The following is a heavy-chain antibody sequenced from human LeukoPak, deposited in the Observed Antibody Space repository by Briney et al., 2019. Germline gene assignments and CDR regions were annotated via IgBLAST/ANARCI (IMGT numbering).Heavy chain of an antibody. CDR3: ASPTGYSSAEDV. J-gene: IGHJ6*02. D-gene: IGHD6-19*01. Sequence: GGSLRLSCAASGFTFSSYWMSWVRQAPGKGLEWAANIKQDGSEKYYVDSVKGRFTISRDNAKNSLYLQMNSLRAQDTAVYYCASPTGYSSAEDVWGQGTTVTVSS. V-gene: IGHV3-7*01. CDR1: GFTFSSYW. CDR2: IKQDGSEK.